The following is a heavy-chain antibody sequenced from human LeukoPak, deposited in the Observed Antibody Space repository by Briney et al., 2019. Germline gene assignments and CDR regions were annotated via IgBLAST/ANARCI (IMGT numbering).Heavy chain of an antibody. CDR3: ARDLGTMVRGVGDYYGMDV. V-gene: IGHV3-21*01. Sequence: GGSLRLSCAASGFTFSSDSMSWVRQAPGKGLEWVSSISSSSSYIYYADSVKGRFTISRDNAKNSLYLQMNSLRAEDTAVYYCARDLGTMVRGVGDYYGMDVWGQGTTVTVSS. D-gene: IGHD3-10*01. J-gene: IGHJ6*02. CDR2: ISSSSSYI. CDR1: GFTFSSDS.